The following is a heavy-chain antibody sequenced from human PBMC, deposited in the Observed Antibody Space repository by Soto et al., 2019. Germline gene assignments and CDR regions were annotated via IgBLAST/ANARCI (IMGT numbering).Heavy chain of an antibody. J-gene: IGHJ4*02. CDR3: AREFRSNSGHLDY. V-gene: IGHV1-69*01. D-gene: IGHD1-26*01. CDR1: GGTFSSFA. CDR2: IIPIFGTP. Sequence: QVQLVQSGAEVKKPGSSVRVSCKASGGTFSSFAMSWVRQAPGQGLEWIGGIIPIFGTPYYAQNFQGRVTIAAHESTSTAYMELSSLRSEDTAVYYCAREFRSNSGHLDYWGQGTLVTVSS.